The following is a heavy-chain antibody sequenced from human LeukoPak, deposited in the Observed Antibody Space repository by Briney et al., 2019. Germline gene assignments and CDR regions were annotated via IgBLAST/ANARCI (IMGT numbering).Heavy chain of an antibody. J-gene: IGHJ6*03. CDR3: ARGMMVRGVSTYYYYYMDV. CDR2: ISYDGNNK. CDR1: GFTFSRYG. Sequence: GGSLRLSCGASGFTFSRYGVHWVRQAPGKGLEWVAVISYDGNNKYFGDSVKGRFTISRDNAKNSLYLQMNSLRAEDTAVYYCARGMMVRGVSTYYYYYMDVWGKGTTVTISS. D-gene: IGHD3-10*01. V-gene: IGHV3-30*03.